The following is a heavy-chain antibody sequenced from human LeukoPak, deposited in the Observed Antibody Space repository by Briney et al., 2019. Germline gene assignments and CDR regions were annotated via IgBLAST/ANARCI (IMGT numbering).Heavy chain of an antibody. V-gene: IGHV3-23*01. CDR1: AFTVRNFA. CDR3: AKILRPVTSFPQVYCFGMDV. J-gene: IGHJ6*04. Sequence: PGGSPRLSCAASAFTVRNFAMTCVRQAPGKGLEWVSTVTGTADDTYYSDTVKGRFTMSRDNSENTLALQMNSLRVEDTAVYYCAKILRPVTSFPQVYCFGMDVWGKGATVTVSS. D-gene: IGHD4-17*01. CDR2: VTGTADDT.